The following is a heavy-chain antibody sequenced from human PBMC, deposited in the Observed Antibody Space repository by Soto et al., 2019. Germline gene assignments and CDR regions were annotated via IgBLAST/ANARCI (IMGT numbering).Heavy chain of an antibody. CDR2: ISGSGANT. CDR1: GLTFSSYA. Sequence: GGSLRLSCAASGLTFSSYAMSWVRQAPGKGLEWVSAISGSGANTYYADSVKGRFTISRDNSKNTLYLQMNSLRAEDSAMYYCVRERSGYSYADSWGQGTLVTVS. J-gene: IGHJ4*02. CDR3: VRERSGYSYADS. V-gene: IGHV3-23*01. D-gene: IGHD5-18*01.